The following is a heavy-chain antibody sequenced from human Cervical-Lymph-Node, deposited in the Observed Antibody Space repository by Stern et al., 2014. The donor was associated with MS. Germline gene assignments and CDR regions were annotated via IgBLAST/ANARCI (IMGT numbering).Heavy chain of an antibody. CDR1: GDTFINFG. CDR3: ARDNDDNGMDV. D-gene: IGHD1-1*01. J-gene: IGHJ6*02. CDR2: FIPLFGTI. Sequence: VQLEQSGADVKKPGASVKVSCTASGDTFINFGISWVRQAPGQGLEWMGGFIPLFGTIEYAQKFQGRVTITAGQTATTVYMELSGLRSEDTAVYYCARDNDDNGMDVWGQGTTVTVTS. V-gene: IGHV1-69*01.